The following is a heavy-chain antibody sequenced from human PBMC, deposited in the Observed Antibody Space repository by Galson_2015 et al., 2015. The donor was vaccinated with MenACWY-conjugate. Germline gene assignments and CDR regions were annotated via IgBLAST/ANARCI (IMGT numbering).Heavy chain of an antibody. Sequence: SLRLSCAASGFTFSSSWMHWVRQTPAKGLVWVSRIATDGSSTHYADSVQGRFTISRDNAKNTLYLQMNSLRAEDTAVYYCARDPLEVVVVTAIDNLWGQGTLVTV. CDR1: GFTFSSSW. V-gene: IGHV3-74*01. CDR3: ARDPLEVVVVTAIDNL. J-gene: IGHJ5*02. D-gene: IGHD2-21*02. CDR2: IATDGSST.